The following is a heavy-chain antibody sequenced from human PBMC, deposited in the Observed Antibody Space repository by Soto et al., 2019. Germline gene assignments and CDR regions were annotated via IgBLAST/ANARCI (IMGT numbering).Heavy chain of an antibody. J-gene: IGHJ3*02. Sequence: EVQLVESGGGFVQPGGSLRLSCAASGFTFSYYSMNWVRQAPGKGLEWLSYISTSGSTKYYADSVKGRFTISRDNANNSLYLQMSSLRDEDTAVYYCARVEGGFDIWGQGTMVTVSS. V-gene: IGHV3-48*02. D-gene: IGHD3-16*01. CDR1: GFTFSYYS. CDR2: ISTSGSTK. CDR3: ARVEGGFDI.